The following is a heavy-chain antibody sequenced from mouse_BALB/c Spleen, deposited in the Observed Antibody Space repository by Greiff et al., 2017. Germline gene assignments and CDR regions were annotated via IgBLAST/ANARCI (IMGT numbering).Heavy chain of an antibody. CDR1: GYTFSSYW. Sequence: QVQLKQSGAELMKPGASVKISCKATGYTFSSYWIEWVKQRPGHGREWIGEILPGSGSTNYNEKFKGKATFTADTSSNTAYMQLSSLTSEDSAVYYCARNNYYGYAMDYWGQGTSVTVSS. J-gene: IGHJ4*01. CDR2: ILPGSGST. CDR3: ARNNYYGYAMDY. D-gene: IGHD1-1*01. V-gene: IGHV1-9*01.